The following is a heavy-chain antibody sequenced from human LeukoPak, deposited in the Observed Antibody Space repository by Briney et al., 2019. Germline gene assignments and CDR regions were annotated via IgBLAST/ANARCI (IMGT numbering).Heavy chain of an antibody. CDR2: INPNSGGT. Sequence: ASVKVSCKASGYTFTGYYMHWVRQAPGQGLEWMGWINPNSGGTNYAQKFQGRVTMTRDTSISTAYMELSRLRSDDTAVYYCARAPRSRAIVVVPAADFDYWGQGTLVTVSS. V-gene: IGHV1-2*02. CDR3: ARAPRSRAIVVVPAADFDY. CDR1: GYTFTGYY. D-gene: IGHD2-2*01. J-gene: IGHJ4*02.